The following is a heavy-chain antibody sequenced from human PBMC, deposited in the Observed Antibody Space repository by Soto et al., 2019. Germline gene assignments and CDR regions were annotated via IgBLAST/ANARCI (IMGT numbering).Heavy chain of an antibody. V-gene: IGHV4-61*03. Sequence: SETLSLPCTVSGASVSSGDYYWSWIRQPPGKGLEWMGFMYYSGRINYNPSLKSRVTISVDTSKNHFSLNLGSVTAADTAVYYCPRDAGYDSCGYFLDYWRQGPLI. CDR1: GASVSSGDYY. D-gene: IGHD3-22*01. CDR2: MYYSGRI. J-gene: IGHJ4*02. CDR3: PRDAGYDSCGYFLDY.